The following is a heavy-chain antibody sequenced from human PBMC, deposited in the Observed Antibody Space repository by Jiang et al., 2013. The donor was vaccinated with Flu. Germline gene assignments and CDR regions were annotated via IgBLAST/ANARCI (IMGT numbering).Heavy chain of an antibody. V-gene: IGHV4-38-2*02. Sequence: SGPGLVKPSETLSLTCAVSGYSISSGYYWGWIRQPPGKGLEWIGSIYHSGSTYYNPSLKSRVTISVDTSKNQFSLKLSSVTAADTAVYYCARDNGKGYYYDSSGYYYPGVDYWGQGTLVTVSS. CDR3: ARDNGKGYYYDSSGYYYPGVDY. J-gene: IGHJ4*02. CDR1: GYSISSGYY. CDR2: IYHSGST. D-gene: IGHD3-22*01.